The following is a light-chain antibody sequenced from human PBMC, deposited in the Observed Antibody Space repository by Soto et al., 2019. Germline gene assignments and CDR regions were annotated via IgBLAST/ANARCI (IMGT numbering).Light chain of an antibody. CDR3: QQYGSPHWT. CDR1: QSLSSSY. V-gene: IGKV3-20*01. Sequence: EIVLTQSPGTLSLSPWERATLSCRASQSLSSSYLAWYQQKSGQAPRLLIYGSFSRATGIPDRFGGSGSGRDFNFTISRLEPEDFAVYYCQQYGSPHWTFGQGTKVDIK. CDR2: GSF. J-gene: IGKJ1*01.